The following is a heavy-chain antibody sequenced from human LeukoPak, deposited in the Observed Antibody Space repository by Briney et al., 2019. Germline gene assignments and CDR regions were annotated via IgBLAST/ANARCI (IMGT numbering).Heavy chain of an antibody. CDR3: AGEDYGGYRFDY. CDR1: GGSITSYF. Sequence: KASETLSLTCTVSGGSITSYFWSWIRQPPGKALEGFANISHSGTINYNPPLKSPVAISLDASKNQFSLKLRSVTAADTAVYYCAGEDYGGYRFDYWGQGMLVTVSS. CDR2: ISHSGTI. J-gene: IGHJ4*02. D-gene: IGHD4-23*01. V-gene: IGHV4-59*01.